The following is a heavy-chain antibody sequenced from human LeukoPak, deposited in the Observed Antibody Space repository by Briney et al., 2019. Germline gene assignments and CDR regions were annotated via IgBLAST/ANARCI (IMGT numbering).Heavy chain of an antibody. CDR2: LWYDGSNK. CDR3: ARDARYDSSGYFFDY. V-gene: IGHV3-33*01. Sequence: GGCLRLSCALSRFTFSRDGMHGGREAPGKGLEWVAVLWYDGSNKYSVDSVKGRFTISRENSQNTLFVQMNSLRAQDTAVYYCARDARYDSSGYFFDYWGEGTLVTVP. J-gene: IGHJ4*02. CDR1: RFTFSRDG. D-gene: IGHD3-22*01.